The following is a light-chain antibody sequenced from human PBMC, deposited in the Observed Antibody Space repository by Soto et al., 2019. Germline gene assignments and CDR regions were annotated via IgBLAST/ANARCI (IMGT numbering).Light chain of an antibody. CDR2: EGS. J-gene: IGLJ2*01. Sequence: QSALTQPASVSGSPGQSITISCTGSSSYVGRYNIFSWYQQHTVKAPKLMLYEGSQRPSGVSDRFSGSKSGNTASLTISGLQAEDEADYYCCSYAGDRDLIFGGGTKLTVL. V-gene: IGLV2-23*01. CDR1: SSYVGRYNI. CDR3: CSYAGDRDLI.